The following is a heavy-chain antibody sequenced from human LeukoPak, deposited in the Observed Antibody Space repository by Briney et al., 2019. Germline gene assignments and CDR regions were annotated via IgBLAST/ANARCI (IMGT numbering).Heavy chain of an antibody. CDR2: IIPIFGTA. D-gene: IGHD6-19*01. CDR3: ARAWLPAAYYYYYYMDV. CDR1: GYTFTGYY. V-gene: IGHV1-69*13. J-gene: IGHJ6*03. Sequence: SVKVSCKASGYTFTGYYMHWVRQAPGQGLEWMGGIIPIFGTANYAQKFQGRVTITADESTSTAYMELSSLRSEDTAVYYCARAWLPAAYYYYYYMDVWGKGTTVTISS.